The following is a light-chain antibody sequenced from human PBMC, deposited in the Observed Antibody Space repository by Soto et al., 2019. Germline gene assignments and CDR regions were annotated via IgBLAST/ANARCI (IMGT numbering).Light chain of an antibody. J-gene: IGLJ2*01. CDR3: SSYTSTSTLVV. CDR1: SSDVGGYNY. CDR2: DVS. V-gene: IGLV2-14*01. Sequence: QSALTQPASVSGSPGQSITISCTGTSSDVGGYNYVSWYQQHPGKAPTLMIYDVSNRPSGVSNRFSGSKSGNTASLTISGLQAEDEAGYYRSSYTSTSTLVVFVLGTTLTVL.